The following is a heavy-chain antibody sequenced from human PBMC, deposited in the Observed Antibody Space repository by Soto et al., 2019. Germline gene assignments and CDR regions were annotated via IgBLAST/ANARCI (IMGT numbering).Heavy chain of an antibody. CDR3: ARELGISTSAPFDF. CDR1: GYRFSSFG. J-gene: IGHJ4*02. D-gene: IGHD2-21*01. Sequence: QVQLMQSGGEVKKPGASVKVSCTASGYRFSSFGLNWLRQAPGQGLEWMGWINTFTGDTKSEQKFQGRLTVTPDASTSTVFMELRSLTSDDTAVYFCARELGISTSAPFDFWGQGTLVTVSS. V-gene: IGHV1-18*01. CDR2: INTFTGDT.